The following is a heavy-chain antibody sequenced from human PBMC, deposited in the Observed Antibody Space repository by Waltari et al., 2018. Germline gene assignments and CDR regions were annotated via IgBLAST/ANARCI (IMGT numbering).Heavy chain of an antibody. CDR2: INPNSGGT. Sequence: QMQLVQSGAEVKKPGASVKVSCKASGYTFTGYYIHWVRQAPGQGLEWMGWINPNSGGTNYAQKCQGRVTMTRDTSISTAYMELSKLRSDDTAVYYCARDLRGGDYGTGDAFGIWGQGTMVTVSS. V-gene: IGHV1-2*02. CDR3: ARDLRGGDYGTGDAFGI. CDR1: GYTFTGYY. J-gene: IGHJ3*02. D-gene: IGHD4-17*01.